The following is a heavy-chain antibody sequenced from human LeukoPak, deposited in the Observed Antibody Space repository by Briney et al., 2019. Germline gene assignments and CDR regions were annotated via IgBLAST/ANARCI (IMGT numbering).Heavy chain of an antibody. V-gene: IGHV3-21*01. D-gene: IGHD3-10*01. J-gene: IGHJ4*02. Sequence: GGSLRLSCAASGFTFSSYSMNWVRQAPGKGLEWVSSISSSSSYIYYADSVKGRFTISRDNAKNSLYLQMNSLRAEDTAVYYCARGALPLAMVLTRYYFDYWGQGTLVTVSS. CDR3: ARGALPLAMVLTRYYFDY. CDR2: ISSSSSYI. CDR1: GFTFSSYS.